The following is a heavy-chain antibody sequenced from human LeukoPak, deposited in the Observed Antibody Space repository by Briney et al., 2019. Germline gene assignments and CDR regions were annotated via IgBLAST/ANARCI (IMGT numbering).Heavy chain of an antibody. CDR3: AKKAQYNGNYPLDY. CDR2: IWYDGSNT. CDR1: GFTFTSYD. D-gene: IGHD1-26*01. V-gene: IGHV3-33*06. J-gene: IGHJ4*02. Sequence: GGSLRLSCAASGFTFTSYDMHWVRQAPGKGLEWVALIWYDGSNTYYADSVRGRFTISRDNSKNTLYLQMNSLRAEDTALYFCAKKAQYNGNYPLDYWGQGTLVTVSS.